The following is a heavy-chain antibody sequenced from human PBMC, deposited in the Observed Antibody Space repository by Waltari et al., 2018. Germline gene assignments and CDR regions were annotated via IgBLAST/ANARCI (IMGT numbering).Heavy chain of an antibody. D-gene: IGHD1-26*01. CDR3: ATGLEDSDSASRPFDV. CDR2: VDPEDGEA. Sequence: EVQLLQSGAELKKPGTAVKISCQLSGYTFTNYYIHWVQQAPGKGLHWMGLVDPEDGEAIYSENFQGRVTMTADTSTDTVYMQLSSLTSDDTAIYYCATGLEDSDSASRPFDVWGQGTMVTVS. J-gene: IGHJ3*01. V-gene: IGHV1-69-2*01. CDR1: GYTFTNYY.